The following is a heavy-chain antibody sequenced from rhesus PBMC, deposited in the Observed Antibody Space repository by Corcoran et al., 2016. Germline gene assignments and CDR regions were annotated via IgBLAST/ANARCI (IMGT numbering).Heavy chain of an antibody. D-gene: IGHD5-24*01. CDR1: GYSISSGYY. CDR3: ARDGYSYPYYGLDS. CDR2: IYGSVGSH. V-gene: IGHV4S14*01. Sequence: QVQLQESGPGLVKPSETLSLTCAVSGYSISSGYYWGWIRQPPGKGLEWIGSIYGSVGSHYLNPSLKSRVTLSVDPSKNQFSLKLSSVTAADTAVYYCARDGYSYPYYGLDSWGQGVVVTVSS. J-gene: IGHJ6*01.